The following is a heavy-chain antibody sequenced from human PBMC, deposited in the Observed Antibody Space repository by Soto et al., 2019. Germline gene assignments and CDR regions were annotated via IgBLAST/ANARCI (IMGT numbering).Heavy chain of an antibody. D-gene: IGHD3-10*01. J-gene: IGHJ3*02. V-gene: IGHV3-23*01. CDR3: AKDRFRAYGSGSYYNNDAFDI. CDR2: ISGSGGST. CDR1: GFTFSSYA. Sequence: GGSLRLSCAASGFTFSSYAMSWVRQAPGKGLEWVSAISGSGGSTYYADSVKGRFTISRDNSKNTLYLQMNSLRAEDTAVYYCAKDRFRAYGSGSYYNNDAFDIWGQGTMVTVSS.